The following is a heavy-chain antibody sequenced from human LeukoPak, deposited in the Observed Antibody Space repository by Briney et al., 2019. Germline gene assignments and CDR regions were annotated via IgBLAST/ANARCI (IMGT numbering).Heavy chain of an antibody. CDR3: AKQVFGEDCFDC. Sequence: PGRSLRLSCTASGFDFETYGMHWVRPAPGKGLEWVSVISYNAKNTYYADSVNGRFTISRDNSKKILYLQMNSLRAEDTAVYYRAKQVFGEDCFDCWGQGALVTVSS. J-gene: IGHJ4*02. CDR1: GFDFETYG. D-gene: IGHD3-10*01. CDR2: ISYNAKNT. V-gene: IGHV3-30*18.